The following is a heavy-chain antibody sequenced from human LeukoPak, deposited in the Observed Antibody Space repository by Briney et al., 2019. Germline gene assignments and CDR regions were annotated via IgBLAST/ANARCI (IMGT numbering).Heavy chain of an antibody. Sequence: GASVKVSCKASGYTFTGYYMHWARQAPGQGLEWMGWINPNSGGTNYAQKFQGRVTMTRDTSISTAYMELSRLRSDDTAVYYCARYYDFWSGYSGAGRFDPWGQGTLVTVSS. CDR2: INPNSGGT. D-gene: IGHD3-3*01. CDR3: ARYYDFWSGYSGAGRFDP. J-gene: IGHJ5*02. CDR1: GYTFTGYY. V-gene: IGHV1-2*02.